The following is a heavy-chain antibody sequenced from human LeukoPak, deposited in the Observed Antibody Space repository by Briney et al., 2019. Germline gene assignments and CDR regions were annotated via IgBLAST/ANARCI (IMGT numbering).Heavy chain of an antibody. J-gene: IGHJ4*02. CDR3: ATTMVRGVPYYFDY. D-gene: IGHD3-10*01. CDR1: GDSINNVAYY. CDR2: IYHSANT. V-gene: IGHV4-30-2*01. Sequence: PSETLSLTCGVSGDSINNVAYYWSWVRQPPGKGLEWLGYIYHSANTYYNPSLKSRIAISIDRSKNQFSLKLSSVTAADTAVYYCATTMVRGVPYYFDYWGQGTLVTVSS.